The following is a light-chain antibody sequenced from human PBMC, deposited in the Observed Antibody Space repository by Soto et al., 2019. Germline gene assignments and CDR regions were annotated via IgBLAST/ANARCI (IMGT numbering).Light chain of an antibody. CDR2: EVS. CDR3: SSYTSDSPLFV. V-gene: IGLV2-14*01. CDR1: SSDVGLFNY. J-gene: IGLJ1*01. Sequence: QAASVSGSPGQSITISCTGTSSDVGLFNYVSWYQQHPGKAPKLMISEVSNRPSGVSNRFSGSKSGNTASLTISGLQSEDEADYYCSSYTSDSPLFVFGTGTKLTVL.